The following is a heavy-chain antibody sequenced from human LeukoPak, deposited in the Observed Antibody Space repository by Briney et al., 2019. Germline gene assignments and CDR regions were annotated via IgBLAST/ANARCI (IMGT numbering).Heavy chain of an antibody. J-gene: IGHJ6*02. D-gene: IGHD3-10*01. CDR1: GFTFSSYA. V-gene: IGHV3-33*08. Sequence: PGGSLRLSCAASGFTFSSYAMSWVRQAPGKGLEWVAVIWYDGSNKYYADSVKGRFTISRDNSKNTLYLQMNSLRAEDTAVYYCARDRGADYYYYGVDVWGQGTTVTVSS. CDR2: IWYDGSNK. CDR3: ARDRGADYYYYGVDV.